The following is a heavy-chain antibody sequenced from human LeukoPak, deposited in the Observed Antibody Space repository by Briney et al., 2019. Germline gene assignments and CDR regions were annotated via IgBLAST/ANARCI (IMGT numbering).Heavy chain of an antibody. CDR1: GGTFSSYA. Sequence: GASVKVSCKASGGTFSSYAISWVRQAPGQGLEWMGGIIPILGTANYAQKFQARVTITADESTITAYMELSSLRSEDTAVYYCARDWNCGGDSFAFDIWGQGTMVTVSS. CDR2: IIPILGTA. V-gene: IGHV1-69*13. D-gene: IGHD2-21*02. J-gene: IGHJ3*02. CDR3: ARDWNCGGDSFAFDI.